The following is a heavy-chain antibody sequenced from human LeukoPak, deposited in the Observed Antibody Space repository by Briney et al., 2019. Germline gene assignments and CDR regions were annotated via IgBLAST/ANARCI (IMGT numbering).Heavy chain of an antibody. V-gene: IGHV1-2*02. D-gene: IGHD3-10*01. CDR3: ARGTTYYYGSGSYSQEFDP. CDR2: INPNSGGT. J-gene: IGHJ5*02. Sequence: ASVKVSCKASGYTFTGYYMHWVRQAPGQGLEWMGWINPNSGGTNYAQKLQGRVTMTRDTSISTAYMELSRLRSDDTAVYYCARGTTYYYGSGSYSQEFDPWGQGTLVTVSS. CDR1: GYTFTGYY.